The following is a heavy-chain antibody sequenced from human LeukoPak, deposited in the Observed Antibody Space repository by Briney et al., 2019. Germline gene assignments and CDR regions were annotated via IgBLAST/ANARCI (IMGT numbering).Heavy chain of an antibody. CDR2: IYYSGST. J-gene: IGHJ4*02. CDR3: ARGDTAMVTPNLLYYFDY. D-gene: IGHD5-18*01. CDR1: GGSISSYY. V-gene: IGHV4-59*12. Sequence: KTSETLSLTCTVSGGSISSYYWSWIRQPPGKGLEWIGYIYYSGSTNYNPSLKSRVTISVDTSKNQFSLKLSSVTAADTAVYYCARGDTAMVTPNLLYYFDYWGQGTLVTVSS.